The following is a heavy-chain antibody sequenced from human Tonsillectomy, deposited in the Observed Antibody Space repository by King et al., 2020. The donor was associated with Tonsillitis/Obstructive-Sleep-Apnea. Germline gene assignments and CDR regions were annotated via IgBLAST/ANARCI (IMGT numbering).Heavy chain of an antibody. CDR3: AGVAVGKDVPTYYYYYMDV. CDR2: ISYDGSNK. CDR1: GFTFSSYA. V-gene: IGHV3-30*01. J-gene: IGHJ6*03. Sequence: VQLVESGGGVVQPGRSLRLSCAASGFTFSSYAMHWVRQAPGKRLEWVAVISYDGSNKCYADSVKARFTISRDNSKNTRYLPINSLRAGDTAVYYCAGVAVGKDVPTYYYYYMDVWGKGTTVTVSS. D-gene: IGHD6-19*01.